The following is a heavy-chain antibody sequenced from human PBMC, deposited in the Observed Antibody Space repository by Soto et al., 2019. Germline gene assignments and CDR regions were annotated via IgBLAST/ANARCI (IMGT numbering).Heavy chain of an antibody. D-gene: IGHD5-18*01. Sequence: QVQLVQSGAEVKKPESSVKVSCKAPGGTFSTYAISWVRQAPGQGLEWMGGIIPMFGTANYAQRFQDRVTITAEESTNTVYMELCSLRSEDTAVYFCASGIQLWLRRINTGYSGWGQGTLVTVSS. J-gene: IGHJ4*02. CDR1: GGTFSTYA. CDR3: ASGIQLWLRRINTGYSG. CDR2: IIPMFGTA. V-gene: IGHV1-69*12.